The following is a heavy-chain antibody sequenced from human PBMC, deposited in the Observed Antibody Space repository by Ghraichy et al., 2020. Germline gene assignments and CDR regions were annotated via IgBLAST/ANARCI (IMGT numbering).Heavy chain of an antibody. D-gene: IGHD1-7*01. CDR1: GFSFSNYA. CDR2: ISGSGGST. J-gene: IGHJ6*02. V-gene: IGHV3-23*01. CDR3: AKDKDWNYYRHGMDV. Sequence: ETLSLTCAASGFSFSNYAMNWVRQAPGKGLEWVSGISGSGGSTYYADSMKGRFTISRDNSKNTLYLQMNSLRAEDTAVYYCAKDKDWNYYRHGMDVWGQGTTVTVSS.